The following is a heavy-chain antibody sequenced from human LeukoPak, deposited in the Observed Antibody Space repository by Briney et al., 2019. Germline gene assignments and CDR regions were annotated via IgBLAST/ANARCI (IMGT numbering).Heavy chain of an antibody. Sequence: GSLRLSCAASGFTFSSYWMHWVRQAPGKGLVWVSRINSDGSSTSYADSVKGRFTISRDNSKNTLYLQMSSLRAEDTAVYYCVKPLGSSGYGYFFDYWGQGTLVTVSS. CDR2: INSDGSST. CDR1: GFTFSSYW. CDR3: VKPLGSSGYGYFFDY. V-gene: IGHV3-74*01. D-gene: IGHD5-12*01. J-gene: IGHJ4*02.